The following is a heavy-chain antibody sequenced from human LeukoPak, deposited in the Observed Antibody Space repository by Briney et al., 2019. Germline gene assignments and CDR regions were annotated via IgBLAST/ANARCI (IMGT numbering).Heavy chain of an antibody. Sequence: SETLSLTCSVSGDSISSFLWTWIRQPAGKGLEWIGRVYTSATTNYNPSLKSRVTMSVDTSKNEVSLSLASVTAADTAVYYCARGGQWFDPWGPGTLVIVSS. CDR1: GDSISSFL. CDR3: ARGGQWFDP. J-gene: IGHJ5*02. V-gene: IGHV4-4*07. D-gene: IGHD3-16*01. CDR2: VYTSATT.